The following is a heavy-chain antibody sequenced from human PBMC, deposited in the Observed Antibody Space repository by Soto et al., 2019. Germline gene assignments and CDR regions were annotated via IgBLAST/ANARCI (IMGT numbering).Heavy chain of an antibody. CDR3: ARGLNRDFWSGYHFDY. Sequence: PSETLSLTCAVSGGSISSGGYSWSWIRQPPGKGLEWIGYIYYSGSTNYNPSLKSRVTISVDTSKNQFSLKLSSVTAADTAVYYCARGLNRDFWSGYHFDYWGQGTLVTVSS. CDR1: GGSISSGGYS. J-gene: IGHJ4*02. V-gene: IGHV4-61*08. CDR2: IYYSGST. D-gene: IGHD3-3*01.